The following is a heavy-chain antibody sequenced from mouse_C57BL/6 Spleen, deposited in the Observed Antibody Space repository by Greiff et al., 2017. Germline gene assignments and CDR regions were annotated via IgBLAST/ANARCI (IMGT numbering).Heavy chain of an antibody. CDR1: GYSFTGYF. CDR3: ARSEDYGSSYDYAMDY. CDR2: INPYNGDT. D-gene: IGHD1-1*01. V-gene: IGHV1-20*01. Sequence: EVQLKESGPELVKPGDSVKISCKASGYSFTGYFMNWVMQSHGKSLEWIGRINPYNGDTFYNQKFKGKATLTVDKSSSTAHMELRSLTSEDSAVYYCARSEDYGSSYDYAMDYWGQGTSVTVSS. J-gene: IGHJ4*01.